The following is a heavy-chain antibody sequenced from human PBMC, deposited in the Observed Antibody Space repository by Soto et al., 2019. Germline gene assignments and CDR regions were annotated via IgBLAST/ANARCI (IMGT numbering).Heavy chain of an antibody. CDR1: GGSISSGGYS. V-gene: IGHV4-30-2*01. J-gene: IGHJ6*02. CDR2: IYHSGST. CDR3: ASRIPILTGYNV. Sequence: KTSETLSLTCAVSGGSISSGGYSWGWIRQPPGKGLEWIGYIYHSGSTYYNPSLKSRVTISVDRSKNQFSLKLSSVTAADTAVYYCASRIPILTGYNVWGQGTTVTVSS. D-gene: IGHD3-9*01.